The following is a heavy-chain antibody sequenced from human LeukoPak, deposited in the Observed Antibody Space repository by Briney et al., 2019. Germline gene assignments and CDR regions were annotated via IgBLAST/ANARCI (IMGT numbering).Heavy chain of an antibody. CDR3: AKDEEVTGTNLGLILDAFDI. Sequence: PGGSLSLSCAVSGFTISSNYMSWVRQAPGKGLEWVSGISCNSGSIGYADPVKGRFTISRDNSKNTLYLQMNSLRAEDTAVYFCAKDEEVTGTNLGLILDAFDIWGQGTMVTVSS. CDR2: ISCNSGSI. CDR1: GFTISSNY. J-gene: IGHJ3*02. D-gene: IGHD1-20*01. V-gene: IGHV3-23*01.